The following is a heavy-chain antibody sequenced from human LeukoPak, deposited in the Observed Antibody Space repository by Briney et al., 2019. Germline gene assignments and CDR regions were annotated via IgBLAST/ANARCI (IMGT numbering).Heavy chain of an antibody. CDR3: ARGVDILTGYYLFDY. CDR1: GFTFNSYS. V-gene: IGHV3-48*01. Sequence: GGSLRLSCAASGFTFNSYSMNWVRPAPGEGLEWVSYISSSSSTIYYADSVKGRFTISRDNAKNSLYLQMNSLRAEDTAVYYCARGVDILTGYYLFDYWGQGTLVTVSS. D-gene: IGHD3-9*01. CDR2: ISSSSSTI. J-gene: IGHJ4*02.